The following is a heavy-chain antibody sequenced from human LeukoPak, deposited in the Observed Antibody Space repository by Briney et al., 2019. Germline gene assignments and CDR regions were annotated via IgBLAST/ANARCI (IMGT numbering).Heavy chain of an antibody. CDR1: GYTFTSYY. D-gene: IGHD5-18*01. J-gene: IGHJ5*02. Sequence: ASVKVSCKASGYTFTSYYMHWVRQAPGQGLEWMGIINPSGGSTSYAQKFQGRVTMTRDTSTSTVYMELSSLRSEDTAVYYCASTVDTAMVLGWFDPWGQGTLATVSS. CDR3: ASTVDTAMVLGWFDP. V-gene: IGHV1-46*01. CDR2: INPSGGST.